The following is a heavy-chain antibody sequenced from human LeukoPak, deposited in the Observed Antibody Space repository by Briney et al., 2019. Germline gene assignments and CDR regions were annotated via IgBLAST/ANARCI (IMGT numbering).Heavy chain of an antibody. Sequence: GGSLRLSCAVSGFTFSSYVMNWVRQAPGKGLEWVSGSSGSGVTTYYADSVKGRFTISRDNSKDTLYLQMNSLRAEDTAVYYRARGEGSGTYYKRYFDLWGRGTLVTVSS. J-gene: IGHJ2*01. D-gene: IGHD3-10*01. V-gene: IGHV3-23*01. CDR3: ARGEGSGTYYKRYFDL. CDR2: SSGSGVTT. CDR1: GFTFSSYV.